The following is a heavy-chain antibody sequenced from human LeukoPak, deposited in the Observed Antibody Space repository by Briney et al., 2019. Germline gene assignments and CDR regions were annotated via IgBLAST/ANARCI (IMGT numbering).Heavy chain of an antibody. D-gene: IGHD1-20*01. CDR1: GFTFSSYA. CDR2: ISSNGGST. Sequence: AGGSLRLSCSASGFTFSSYAMHWVRQAPGKGLEYVSAISSNGGSTYYADSVKGRFTISRDNSKNTLYLQMSSLRAEDTAVYYCAREGITGTPGLFDYWGQGTLVTVSS. J-gene: IGHJ4*02. V-gene: IGHV3-64D*09. CDR3: AREGITGTPGLFDY.